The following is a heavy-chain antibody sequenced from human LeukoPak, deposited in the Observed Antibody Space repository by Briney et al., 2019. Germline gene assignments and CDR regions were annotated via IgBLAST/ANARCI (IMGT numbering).Heavy chain of an antibody. Sequence: GGSLRLSCAVSGFTFRMYWMSWVRQAPGKGLEWVANIKQDGSEKYYVDSVKGRFTISRDNAKNLLYLQMNSLRAEDTAVYYCARDGIVDWSFDYWGPGTLVTVSS. D-gene: IGHD3/OR15-3a*01. CDR2: IKQDGSEK. J-gene: IGHJ4*02. CDR3: ARDGIVDWSFDY. CDR1: GFTFRMYW. V-gene: IGHV3-7*01.